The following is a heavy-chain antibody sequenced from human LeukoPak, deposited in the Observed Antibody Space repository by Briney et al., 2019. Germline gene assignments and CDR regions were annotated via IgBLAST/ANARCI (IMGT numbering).Heavy chain of an antibody. Sequence: SETLSLTCTVSGGSISSYYWGWIRQPPGKGLEWIGYVSSNEGTNYNPSLKSRVTILVDTSKNQFSLKLSSVTAADTAVYYCARVRSYYGSVTGKSYYFDYWGQGTLVTVSS. CDR3: ARVRSYYGSVTGKSYYFDY. CDR1: GGSISSYY. D-gene: IGHD3-10*01. CDR2: VSSNEGT. V-gene: IGHV4-59*01. J-gene: IGHJ4*02.